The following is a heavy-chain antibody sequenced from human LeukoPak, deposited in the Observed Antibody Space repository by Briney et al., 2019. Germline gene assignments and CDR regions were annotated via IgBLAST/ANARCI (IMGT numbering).Heavy chain of an antibody. V-gene: IGHV3-53*01. D-gene: IGHD5-24*01. Sequence: GGSLRLSCAASGFTVTSNYMSWVRQAPGKGLEWASVIYSGGSGYYADSVKGRFTISRDNSKNTLYLQMNSLRAEDTAVYYCARERDGYNRAFDYWGQGTLVTVSS. J-gene: IGHJ4*02. CDR2: IYSGGSG. CDR1: GFTVTSNY. CDR3: ARERDGYNRAFDY.